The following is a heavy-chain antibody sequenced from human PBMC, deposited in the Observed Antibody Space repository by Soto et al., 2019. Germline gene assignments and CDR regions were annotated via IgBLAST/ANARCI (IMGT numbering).Heavy chain of an antibody. CDR1: GYTFTGYY. D-gene: IGHD1-7*01. CDR3: ARGSALTGTLQKNWYFDL. CDR2: INPNSGGT. J-gene: IGHJ2*01. V-gene: IGHV1-2*04. Sequence: ASVKVSCKASGYTFTGYYMHWGRQAPGQGLEWMGWINPNSGGTNYAQKFQGWVTMTRDTSISTAYMELSRLRSDDTAVYYCARGSALTGTLQKNWYFDLWRRGPLVTVSP.